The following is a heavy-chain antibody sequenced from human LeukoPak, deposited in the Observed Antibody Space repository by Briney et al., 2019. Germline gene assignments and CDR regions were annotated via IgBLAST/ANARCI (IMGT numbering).Heavy chain of an antibody. D-gene: IGHD2-2*01. J-gene: IGHJ6*02. CDR1: GGTFISYA. Sequence: GSSVKVSCKASGGTFISYAISWVRQAPGQGLEWMGGIIPIFGTANYAQKFQGRVTITADESTSTAYMELSSLRSEDTAVYYCARDSDPDIVVVPAAKCGMDVWGQGTTVTVSS. V-gene: IGHV1-69*01. CDR3: ARDSDPDIVVVPAAKCGMDV. CDR2: IIPIFGTA.